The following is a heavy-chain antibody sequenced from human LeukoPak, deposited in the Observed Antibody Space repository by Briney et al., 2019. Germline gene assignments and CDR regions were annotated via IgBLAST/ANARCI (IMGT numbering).Heavy chain of an antibody. V-gene: IGHV4-34*01. CDR3: ASALVGATYYYYYMDV. D-gene: IGHD1-26*01. Sequence: SETLSLTCAVYGESFSGYYWSWIRQPPGKGLEWIGEINHSGSTNYNPSLKSRVTISVDTSKNQFSLKLSSVTAADTAVYYCASALVGATYYYYYMDVWGKGTTVTVSS. CDR2: INHSGST. J-gene: IGHJ6*03. CDR1: GESFSGYY.